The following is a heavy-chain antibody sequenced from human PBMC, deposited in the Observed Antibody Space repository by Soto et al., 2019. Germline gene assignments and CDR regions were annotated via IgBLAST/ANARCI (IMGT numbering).Heavy chain of an antibody. CDR1: GGSIRSYY. CDR3: VRDGTKTLRDWFDP. Sequence: SETLSLTCAVSGGSIRSYYWSWIRQPPGKGLEWIGYIYATGTTDYNPSLKSRVMMSVDTSKKQFFLKLRSVTAADTAVYYCVRDGTKTLRDWFDPWGQGSSVTVSS. J-gene: IGHJ5*02. V-gene: IGHV4-59*12. D-gene: IGHD1-1*01. CDR2: IYATGTT.